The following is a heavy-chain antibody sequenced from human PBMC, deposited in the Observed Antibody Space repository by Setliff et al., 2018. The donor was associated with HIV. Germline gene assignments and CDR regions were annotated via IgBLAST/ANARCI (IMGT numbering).Heavy chain of an antibody. Sequence: PSETLSLTCTVSGGSISTSRYYWGWIRQPPGKGLEWIGSINYRGNTYYNPSLKSRAAISVDTSKNQISLKLTSVTAADTAVYYCARVARYSYGSFESWGQGTLVTVSS. V-gene: IGHV4-39*07. CDR1: GGSISTSRYY. J-gene: IGHJ4*02. D-gene: IGHD5-18*01. CDR2: INYRGNT. CDR3: ARVARYSYGSFES.